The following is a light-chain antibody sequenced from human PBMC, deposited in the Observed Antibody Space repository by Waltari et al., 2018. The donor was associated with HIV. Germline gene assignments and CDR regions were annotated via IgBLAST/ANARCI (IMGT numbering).Light chain of an antibody. J-gene: IGLJ2*01. V-gene: IGLV3-1*01. CDR3: QAWDSYTV. CDR2: QDS. Sequence: SYELTQPPSVSVSPGQTASITCSGDKLWDKYACWYQQKPGQSPVLVIYQDSKRPSGIPERFSGSNSGNTATLTISGTQAMDEADYYCQAWDSYTVFGGGTKLTVL. CDR1: KLWDKY.